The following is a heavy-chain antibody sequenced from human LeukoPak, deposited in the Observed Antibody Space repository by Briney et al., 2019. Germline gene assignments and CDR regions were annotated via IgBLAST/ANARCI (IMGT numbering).Heavy chain of an antibody. CDR1: GYTFISYD. Sequence: GASVKVSCKASGYTFISYDINWVRQATGQGLEWMGWMNPNSGNTGYAQKFQGRVTMTRNTSISTAYMELSSLRSEDTAVYYCAIHEYSSSWPFDYWGQGTLVTVSS. CDR3: AIHEYSSSWPFDY. V-gene: IGHV1-8*01. D-gene: IGHD6-13*01. J-gene: IGHJ4*02. CDR2: MNPNSGNT.